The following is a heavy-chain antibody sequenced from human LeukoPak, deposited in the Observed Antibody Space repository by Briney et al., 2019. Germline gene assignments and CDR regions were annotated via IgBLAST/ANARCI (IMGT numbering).Heavy chain of an antibody. V-gene: IGHV4-59*01. J-gene: IGHJ6*03. CDR1: GGSISSYY. D-gene: IGHD2-21*02. Sequence: SETXXLTXTXXGGSISSYYWSWIRQPPGKGLEWIGYIYYSGSTNYNPSLKSRVTISVDTYKNQFSLKRSSVTAADTAVYYCARAYCGGDCYSVQRGYYYYMDVWGKGTTVTVSS. CDR3: ARAYCGGDCYSVQRGYYYYMDV. CDR2: IYYSGST.